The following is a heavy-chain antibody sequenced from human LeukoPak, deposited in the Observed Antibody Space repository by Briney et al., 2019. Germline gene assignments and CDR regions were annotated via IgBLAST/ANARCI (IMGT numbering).Heavy chain of an antibody. Sequence: GSLKISCKGSGYSFTSYWIGWVRQVPGKGLEWMGIIYPGDSDTRYSPSFQGQVTISADKSISTAYLQWSSLKASDSAMYYCARQGWLQYPHYWGQGTLVTVSS. D-gene: IGHD5-24*01. CDR3: ARQGWLQYPHY. V-gene: IGHV5-51*01. CDR2: IYPGDSDT. CDR1: GYSFTSYW. J-gene: IGHJ4*02.